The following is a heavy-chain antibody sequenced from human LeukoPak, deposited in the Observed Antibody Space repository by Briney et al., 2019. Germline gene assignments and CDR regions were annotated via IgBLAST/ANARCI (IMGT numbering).Heavy chain of an antibody. J-gene: IGHJ4*02. Sequence: ASVKVSCKASGYTFTGYYMHWVRQAPGQGLEWMGWINPNSGGTNYAQKFQGRVTMTRDTSISTAYMELSRLRSDDTAVYYCARVSQVAERRFDHWGQGTLVTVSS. CDR2: INPNSGGT. CDR1: GYTFTGYY. V-gene: IGHV1-2*02. D-gene: IGHD2-15*01. CDR3: ARVSQVAERRFDH.